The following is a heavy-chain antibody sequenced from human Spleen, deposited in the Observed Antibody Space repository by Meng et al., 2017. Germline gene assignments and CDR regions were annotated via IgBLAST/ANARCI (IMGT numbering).Heavy chain of an antibody. D-gene: IGHD6-19*01. CDR3: ARDYSSGWCDY. CDR2: ISNSGDRR. J-gene: IGHJ4*02. Sequence: GESLKISCAASGFTFSNYALSWVRQAPGKGLEWVAAISNSGDRRNYADSVKGRFTISRDNAKNSLYLQMNSLRAEDTAVYYCARDYSSGWCDYWGQGTLVTVSS. V-gene: IGHV3-23*01. CDR1: GFTFSNYA.